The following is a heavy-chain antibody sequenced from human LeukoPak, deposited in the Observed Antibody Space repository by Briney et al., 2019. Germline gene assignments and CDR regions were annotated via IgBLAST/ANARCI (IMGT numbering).Heavy chain of an antibody. J-gene: IGHJ4*02. Sequence: SVKVSCKASGFTFTSSAMQWVRQARGQRLEWIGWIVVGSGNTNYAQKFQERVTITRDMSTSTAYMELSSLRSEDTAVYYCAADLKAWLAFDYWGQGTLVTVSS. CDR2: IVVGSGNT. CDR1: GFTFTSSA. D-gene: IGHD6-19*01. CDR3: AADLKAWLAFDY. V-gene: IGHV1-58*02.